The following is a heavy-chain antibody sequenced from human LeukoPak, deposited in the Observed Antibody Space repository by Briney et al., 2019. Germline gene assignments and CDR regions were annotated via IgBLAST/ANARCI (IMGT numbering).Heavy chain of an antibody. J-gene: IGHJ4*02. CDR1: GFTFKNYV. CDR3: AKARGYYDGSDSFDS. CDR2: ISNTGEST. D-gene: IGHD3-22*01. Sequence: GGSLRLSCAASGFTFKNYVMSWVRQAPGKGLEWVSVISNTGESTYYVDSVKGRFTISRDNSKNTLYLQMNSLRAEDTAIYYCAKARGYYDGSDSFDSWGQGTLVTVSS. V-gene: IGHV3-23*01.